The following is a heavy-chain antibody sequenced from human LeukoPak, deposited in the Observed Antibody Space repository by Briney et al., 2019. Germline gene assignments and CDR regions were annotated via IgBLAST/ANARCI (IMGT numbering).Heavy chain of an antibody. CDR3: ARVPYGDYLNY. D-gene: IGHD4-17*01. CDR1: GASISSGGYY. V-gene: IGHV4-30-4*01. Sequence: SETLSLTCTVSGASISSGGYYWSWIRQPPGKGLEWIGYIYYSGSTYYNPSLKSRVTISRDTSKNQVSLKVSSVTAADTAVYYCARVPYGDYLNYWGQGTLVTVSS. J-gene: IGHJ4*02. CDR2: IYYSGST.